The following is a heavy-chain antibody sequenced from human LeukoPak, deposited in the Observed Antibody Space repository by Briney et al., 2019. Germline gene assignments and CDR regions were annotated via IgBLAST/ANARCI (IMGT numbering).Heavy chain of an antibody. J-gene: IGHJ5*02. CDR3: ARGYCSGGSCLENRFDP. Sequence: PSETLSPTCTVSGVSISSYYWSWIRQPPGKGLEWIGYIYYSGSTNYNPSLKSRVTITVDTSTNQFSLKLSSVTAADTAVYYCARGYCSGGSCLENRFDPWGQGTLVTVSS. CDR2: IYYSGST. CDR1: GVSISSYY. V-gene: IGHV4-59*01. D-gene: IGHD2-15*01.